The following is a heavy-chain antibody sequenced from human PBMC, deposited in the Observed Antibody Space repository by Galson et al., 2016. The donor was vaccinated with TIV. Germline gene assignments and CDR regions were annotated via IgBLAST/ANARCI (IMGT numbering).Heavy chain of an antibody. D-gene: IGHD2-2*01. Sequence: SVKVSCKASGGTFSSYAISWVRQAPGQGLEWMGRIIPMLGITRYAQKFQGRVTIIADDSTSTAYMELSSLKSEDTAVYYCAKDPCSGTSCPQPNYWGQGTLVTASS. CDR1: GGTFSSYA. CDR2: IIPMLGIT. V-gene: IGHV1-69*04. J-gene: IGHJ4*02. CDR3: AKDPCSGTSCPQPNY.